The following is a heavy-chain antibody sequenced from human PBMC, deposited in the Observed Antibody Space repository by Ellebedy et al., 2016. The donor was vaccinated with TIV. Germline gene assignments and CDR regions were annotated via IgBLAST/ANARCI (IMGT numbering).Heavy chain of an antibody. Sequence: AASVKVSCKASGYQFMTHGINWVRQAPGQGPEWMGWISGYNVNTRYAQKFSDRVTMSTDTTASTAYMELRSLRSDDTAVYYCARGRNYYDSSGYYLSWGQGTLVTVSS. CDR1: GYQFMTHG. D-gene: IGHD3-22*01. CDR2: ISGYNVNT. V-gene: IGHV1-18*04. J-gene: IGHJ4*02. CDR3: ARGRNYYDSSGYYLS.